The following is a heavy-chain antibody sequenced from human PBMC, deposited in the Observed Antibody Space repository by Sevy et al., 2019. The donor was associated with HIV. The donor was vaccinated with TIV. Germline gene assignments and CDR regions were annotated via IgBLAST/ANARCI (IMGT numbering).Heavy chain of an antibody. D-gene: IGHD1-7*01. CDR1: GFTFSGYG. V-gene: IGHV3-30*18. Sequence: GGSLRLSCAASGFTFSGYGMHWVRQAPGKGLEWVAVISYDGSNKYYADSVKGRFTISRDNSKNTLYLQMNSLSAEDTAVYYCAKAKGWNYKGSFDYWGQGTLVTVSS. CDR2: ISYDGSNK. CDR3: AKAKGWNYKGSFDY. J-gene: IGHJ4*02.